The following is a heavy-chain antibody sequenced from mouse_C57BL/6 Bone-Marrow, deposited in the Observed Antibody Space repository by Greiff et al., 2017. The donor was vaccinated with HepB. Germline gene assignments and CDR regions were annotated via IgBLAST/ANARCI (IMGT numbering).Heavy chain of an antibody. CDR3: ARGDYGSSYPYCDY. D-gene: IGHD1-1*01. CDR2: INYDGSNT. Sequence: EVHLVQSEGGLVQPGGSMKLSCTASGFTFRDYYMAWVRQIPEKGLEWVANINYDGSNTYYLDSLKSSFIISRDNATNILYLHMSSLKSEDTATYYCARGDYGSSYPYCDYWGRGTALTVSA. J-gene: IGHJ2*01. V-gene: IGHV5-16*01. CDR1: GFTFRDYY.